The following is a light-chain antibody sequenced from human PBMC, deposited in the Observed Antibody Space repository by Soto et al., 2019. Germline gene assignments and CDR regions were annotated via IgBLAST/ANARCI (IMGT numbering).Light chain of an antibody. CDR1: QGISSY. CDR3: QQHETLIT. J-gene: IGKJ5*01. V-gene: IGKV1-8*01. Sequence: AIQLTQSPSSFSASAGDRVTITCRASQGISSYLAWYQQKPGKAPKLLIYAASTLQSGVPSRFSGSGSGTDFTLTISRLEPEDFAVYYCQQHETLITFGQGTRLENK. CDR2: AAS.